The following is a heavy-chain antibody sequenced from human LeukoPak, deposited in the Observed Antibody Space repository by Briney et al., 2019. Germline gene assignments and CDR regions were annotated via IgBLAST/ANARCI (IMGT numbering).Heavy chain of an antibody. V-gene: IGHV4-34*01. CDR1: GGSFSGYY. J-gene: IGHJ4*02. CDR2: INHSGST. Sequence: SETLSLTCAVYGGSFSGYYWSWIRQPPGKGLEWIGEINHSGSTNYNPSLKSRVTISVDTSKNQFSLKLSSVTAADTAVYYCASRKKDIVVVPAFDYWGQGTLVTVSS. CDR3: ASRKKDIVVVPAFDY. D-gene: IGHD2-2*01.